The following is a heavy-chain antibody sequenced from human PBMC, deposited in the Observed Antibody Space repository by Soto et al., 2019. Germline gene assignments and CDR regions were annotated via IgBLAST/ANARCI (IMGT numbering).Heavy chain of an antibody. CDR1: GGSISSSNW. CDR3: ARVLDDHDYSNRFDY. D-gene: IGHD4-4*01. CDR2: IYHSGST. V-gene: IGHV4-4*02. J-gene: IGHJ4*02. Sequence: SETLSLTCAVSGGSISSSNWWSWVRQPPGKGLEWIGEIYHSGSTNYNPSLKSRVTISVDKSKNQFSLKLSSVTAADTAVYYCARVLDDHDYSNRFDYWGQGTLVTVSS.